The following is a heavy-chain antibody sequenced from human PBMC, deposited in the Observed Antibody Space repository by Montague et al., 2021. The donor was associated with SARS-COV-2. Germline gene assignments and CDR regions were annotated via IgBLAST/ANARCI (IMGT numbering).Heavy chain of an antibody. CDR3: AHPRAYCSDTTYYRNWSFDL. J-gene: IGHJ2*01. CDR2: IYWSDDK. Sequence: PALVKPTQTLTLTCTFSGFSLKTSGEGVGWIRQSPGKAPEWLALIYWSDDKNYSPSLKSRLTISKDTSKNQVVLSMTNMGPVDTATYYCAHPRAYCSDTTYYRNWSFDLWGRGTLVTVSS. CDR1: GFSLKTSGEG. D-gene: IGHD2-2*01. V-gene: IGHV2-5*01.